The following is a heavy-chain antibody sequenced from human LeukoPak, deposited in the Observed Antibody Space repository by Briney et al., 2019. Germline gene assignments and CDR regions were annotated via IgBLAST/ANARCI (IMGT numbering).Heavy chain of an antibody. Sequence: SQTLSLTCTVSGGSDSRGSYYWSWIRQPAGKGLEWIGRIYTSGSTNYSPSLKSRVTISVDTSKSLLSLKLSSVTAADTAVYYCAWLPSYWGQGTQVTVSS. CDR3: AWLPSY. J-gene: IGHJ4*02. CDR1: GGSDSRGSYY. CDR2: IYTSGST. D-gene: IGHD5-12*01. V-gene: IGHV4-61*02.